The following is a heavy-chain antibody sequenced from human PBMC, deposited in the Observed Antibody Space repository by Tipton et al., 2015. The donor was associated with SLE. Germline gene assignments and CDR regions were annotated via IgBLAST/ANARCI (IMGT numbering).Heavy chain of an antibody. CDR3: ARSTTVTTPGVFDL. CDR1: GVSISSQY. Sequence: TLSLTCTVSGVSISSQYWSWIRQPPGKGLDWIGYIYYTGSTYYDPSLKSRIAISVDSSKNQFSLKLTSVTAADTAVYYCARSTTVTTPGVFDLWGQGTMVTVSS. J-gene: IGHJ3*01. V-gene: IGHV4-59*08. D-gene: IGHD4-17*01. CDR2: IYYTGST.